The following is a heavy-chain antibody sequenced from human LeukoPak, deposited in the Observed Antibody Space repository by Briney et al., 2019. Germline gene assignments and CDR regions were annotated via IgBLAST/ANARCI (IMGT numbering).Heavy chain of an antibody. D-gene: IGHD5-24*01. CDR1: GGSISSYY. CDR3: ARDRGRGWLQFSDAFDI. J-gene: IGHJ3*02. Sequence: SETLSLTCTVSGGSISSYYWSWIRQPPGKGLEWIGYIYYSGSTNYNPSLKSRVTISVDTSKNQFSLKLSSVTAADTAVYYRARDRGRGWLQFSDAFDIWGQGTMVTVSS. V-gene: IGHV4-59*01. CDR2: IYYSGST.